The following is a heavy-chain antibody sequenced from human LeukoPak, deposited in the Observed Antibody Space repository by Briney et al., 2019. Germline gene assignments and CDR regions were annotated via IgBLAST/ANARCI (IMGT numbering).Heavy chain of an antibody. CDR2: ISGSGGST. D-gene: IGHD2-2*01. Sequence: GGSLRLSCAASGFTFSSYAMSWVRQAPGKGLEWVSAISGSGGSTYYADSVKGRFTISRDNSKNTLYLQMNSLRAEDTAVYYCANSRGIVPVAMDWFDPWGQGTLVTVSS. CDR1: GFTFSSYA. J-gene: IGHJ5*02. V-gene: IGHV3-23*01. CDR3: ANSRGIVPVAMDWFDP.